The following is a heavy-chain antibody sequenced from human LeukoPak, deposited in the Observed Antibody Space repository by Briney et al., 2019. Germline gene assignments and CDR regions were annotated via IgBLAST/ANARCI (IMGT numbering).Heavy chain of an antibody. CDR3: ARRVFSGWGYYFDY. CDR2: INPNSGGT. CDR1: GYTFTGYY. D-gene: IGHD6-19*01. J-gene: IGHJ4*02. V-gene: IGHV1-2*02. Sequence: ASVKVSCKTSGYTFTGYYMHWVREAPGQELEWMGWINPNSGGTNYAQKFQGRVTMTRDTSISTAYMELSSLRSDDTAIYYCARRVFSGWGYYFDYWGQGTLVTVSS.